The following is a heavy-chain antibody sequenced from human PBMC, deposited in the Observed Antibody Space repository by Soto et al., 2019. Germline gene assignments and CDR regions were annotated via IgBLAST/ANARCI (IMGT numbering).Heavy chain of an antibody. CDR3: ARVLSFQQQLFRFDP. J-gene: IGHJ5*02. Sequence: QVQLQESGPGLVKPSGTLSLTCAVSGGSISSSNWWSWVRQPPGKGLEWIGEIYHSGSTNYNPSLKSRVTIAVDKSKNQFSLKLSSVTAADTAVHYCARVLSFQQQLFRFDPWGQGTMVTVSS. CDR1: GGSISSSNW. V-gene: IGHV4-4*02. CDR2: IYHSGST. D-gene: IGHD6-13*01.